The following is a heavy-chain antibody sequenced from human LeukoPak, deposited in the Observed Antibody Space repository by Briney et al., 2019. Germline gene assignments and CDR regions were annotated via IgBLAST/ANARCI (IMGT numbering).Heavy chain of an antibody. CDR3: ARVFLTGYPNEAFDI. D-gene: IGHD3-9*01. Sequence: ASVKVSCKASGYTFTSYYMHWVRQAPGQGLGWMGIINPSGGSTSYAQKFQGRVTMTRDTSTSTVYMELSSLRSEDTAVYYCARVFLTGYPNEAFDIWGQGTMVTVSS. CDR1: GYTFTSYY. J-gene: IGHJ3*02. V-gene: IGHV1-46*01. CDR2: INPSGGST.